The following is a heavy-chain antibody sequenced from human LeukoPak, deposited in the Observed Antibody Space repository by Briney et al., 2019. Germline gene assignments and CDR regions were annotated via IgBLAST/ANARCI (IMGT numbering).Heavy chain of an antibody. D-gene: IGHD3-10*01. J-gene: IGHJ4*02. CDR2: INTNTGNP. CDR1: GYTFTSYA. Sequence: ASVNVSCKSSGYTFTSYAMNWVRPAPGQGLEWMGWINTNTGNPTYAQGFTGRFVFSLDTSVSTAYLQISSLKAEDTAVYYCARVNLLWFGELYYWGQGTLVTVSS. CDR3: ARVNLLWFGELYY. V-gene: IGHV7-4-1*02.